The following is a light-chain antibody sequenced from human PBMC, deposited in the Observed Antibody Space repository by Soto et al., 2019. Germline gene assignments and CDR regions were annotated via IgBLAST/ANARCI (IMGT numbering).Light chain of an antibody. CDR1: SSNIGSNT. Sequence: QSVLTQPPSASGTPGQRVTISCSGSSSNIGSNTVNWYQQLPGTAPKLLIYKNNQRPSGVPDRFSGSKSGTSASLAISGLQSEDEADYYCAAWHDSLNGPVFGGGTKLT. CDR3: AAWHDSLNGPV. V-gene: IGLV1-44*01. CDR2: KNN. J-gene: IGLJ2*01.